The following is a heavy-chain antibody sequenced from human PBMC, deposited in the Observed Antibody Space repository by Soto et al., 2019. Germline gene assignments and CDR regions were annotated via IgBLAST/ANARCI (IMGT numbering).Heavy chain of an antibody. CDR2: INPNSGGT. V-gene: IGHV1-2*04. D-gene: IGHD2-2*01. CDR1: GYTFTGYY. J-gene: IGHJ6*03. Sequence: ASVKVSCKASGYTFTGYYMHWVRQAPGQGLEWMGWINPNSGGTNYAQKFQGWVTMTRDTSISTAYMELSRLRSDDTAVYYCARVPNRDIVVVPATATYYYYMDVWGKGTTVTVSS. CDR3: ARVPNRDIVVVPATATYYYYMDV.